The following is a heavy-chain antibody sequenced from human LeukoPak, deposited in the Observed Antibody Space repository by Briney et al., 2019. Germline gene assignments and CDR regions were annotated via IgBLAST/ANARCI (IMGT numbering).Heavy chain of an antibody. D-gene: IGHD3-10*01. CDR2: ISGSGGST. Sequence: GGSLRLSCAASGLSFSSYAMSWVRQAPGKGLEWVSAISGSGGSTYYADSVKGRFTISRDNSKNTLYLQMNSLRAEDTAVYYCAKAYYGSGSYTPGYFDYWGQGTLVTVSS. CDR1: GLSFSSYA. V-gene: IGHV3-23*01. CDR3: AKAYYGSGSYTPGYFDY. J-gene: IGHJ4*02.